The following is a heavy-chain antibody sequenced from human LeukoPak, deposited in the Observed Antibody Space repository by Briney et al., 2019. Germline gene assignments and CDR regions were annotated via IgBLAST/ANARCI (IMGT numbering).Heavy chain of an antibody. CDR1: GFTFNNYN. CDR2: ISSGSRTI. Sequence: GGSLRLSCAASGFTFNNYNINWVRQAPGKGLEWVSYISSGSRTIHYADSVKGRFTISRDNANNSLYLQMNSLRAEDTAVYYCVPPGTSYWGQGTLVTVSS. CDR3: VPPGTSY. J-gene: IGHJ4*02. V-gene: IGHV3-48*01.